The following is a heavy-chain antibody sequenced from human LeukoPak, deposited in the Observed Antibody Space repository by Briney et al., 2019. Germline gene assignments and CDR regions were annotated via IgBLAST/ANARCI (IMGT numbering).Heavy chain of an antibody. CDR1: GFTFSNYA. D-gene: IGHD5-18*01. CDR3: VKATLPAMVSPHFDY. J-gene: IGHJ4*02. CDR2: IHYSGGST. V-gene: IGHV3-23*01. Sequence: QPGGSLRLSCAASGFTFSNYALSWVRQAPGKGLEWVSAIHYSGGSTYYADSVKGRFTISRDNSKNTLYLQMSSLRAEDTAVYYCVKATLPAMVSPHFDYWGQGTVVTVSS.